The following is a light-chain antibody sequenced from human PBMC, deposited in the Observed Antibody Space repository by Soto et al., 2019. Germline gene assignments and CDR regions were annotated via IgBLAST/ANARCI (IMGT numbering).Light chain of an antibody. CDR2: AIS. CDR1: QSITNY. J-gene: IGKJ2*01. V-gene: IGKV1-39*01. Sequence: DIQMTQSPSSLSASVGDRVTITCLASQSITNYLNWYQQKPGKAPKLLMYAISTLQSGVPSRFGGSGSGTEFTLTISSLQPDDFATYYCQQSYSTPYTFGQGTKVDNK. CDR3: QQSYSTPYT.